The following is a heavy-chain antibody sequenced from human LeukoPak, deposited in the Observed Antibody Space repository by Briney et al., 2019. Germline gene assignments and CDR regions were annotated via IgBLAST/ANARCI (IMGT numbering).Heavy chain of an antibody. CDR2: IRSKAYGGTT. V-gene: IGHV3-49*04. CDR3: TRDVSGEPFIYWYFDL. D-gene: IGHD3-10*01. CDR1: GFTFGDYA. Sequence: GRSMRLSCTAYGFTFGDYAMSWVRQAPGKGLGWVGFIRSKAYGGTTEYAASVKGRFTISRDDSKSIAYLQMNSLKTEDTAVYYCTRDVSGEPFIYWYFDLWGRGTLVTVSS. J-gene: IGHJ2*01.